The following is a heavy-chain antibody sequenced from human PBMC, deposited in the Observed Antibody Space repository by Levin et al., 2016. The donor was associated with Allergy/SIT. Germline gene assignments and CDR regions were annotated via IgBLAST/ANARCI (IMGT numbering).Heavy chain of an antibody. Sequence: ASVKVSCKASGYTFTSYYMHWVRQAPGQGLEWMGIINPSGGSTSYAQKFQGRVTMTRDTSTSTVYMELSSLRSEDTAVYYCARSTHSSGWYFPYFDYWGQGTLVTVSS. V-gene: IGHV1-46*01. CDR3: ARSTHSSGWYFPYFDY. D-gene: IGHD6-19*01. CDR1: GYTFTSYY. J-gene: IGHJ4*02. CDR2: INPSGGST.